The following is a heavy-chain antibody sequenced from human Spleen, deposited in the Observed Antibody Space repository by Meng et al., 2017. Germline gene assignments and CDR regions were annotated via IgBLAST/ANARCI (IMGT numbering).Heavy chain of an antibody. CDR3: VRSSGWVKTGFDP. CDR1: GGSIRSTSNY. CDR2: IGHSGFT. J-gene: IGHJ5*02. Sequence: QVQLQESGPGLVKPSETLSLTCTVSGGSIRSTSNYWDWVRQPPGTRLEWIGSIGHSGFTYYTPSLKSRVTVSIDTSRNQFSLWLTSVTAADTAVYYCVRSSGWVKTGFDPWGQGTLVTVSS. V-gene: IGHV4-39*01. D-gene: IGHD6-19*01.